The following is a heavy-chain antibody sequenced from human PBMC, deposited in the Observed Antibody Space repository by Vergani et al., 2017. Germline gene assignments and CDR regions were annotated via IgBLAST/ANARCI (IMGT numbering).Heavy chain of an antibody. V-gene: IGHV3-20*01. CDR3: ARRDSSGWGSDWFDP. CDR1: GFTFDDYG. CDR2: INWNGGRT. Sequence: EVQLVESGGGLVQPGRSLRLSCAASGFTFDDYGMSWVRQAPGKGLEWVSGINWNGGRTGYADSVKGRFTISRDNAKNSLYLQMNSLRAEDTALYHCARRDSSGWGSDWFDPWGQGTLVTVSS. J-gene: IGHJ5*02. D-gene: IGHD6-19*01.